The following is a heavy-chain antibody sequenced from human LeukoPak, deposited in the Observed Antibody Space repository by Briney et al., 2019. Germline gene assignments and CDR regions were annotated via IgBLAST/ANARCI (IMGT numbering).Heavy chain of an antibody. CDR2: INPNSGDT. CDR1: GHTFTDYY. V-gene: IGHV1-2*06. J-gene: IGHJ4*02. CDR3: ARTLLDDSSGYLDS. Sequence: ASVKVSCKASGHTFTDYYIHWVRQAPGQGLEWMGRINPNSGDTNFAQKFQDRVTVTRNTRISTAYMELSRLRSDDTAVYYCARTLLDDSSGYLDSWGQGSLVTVSS. D-gene: IGHD3-22*01.